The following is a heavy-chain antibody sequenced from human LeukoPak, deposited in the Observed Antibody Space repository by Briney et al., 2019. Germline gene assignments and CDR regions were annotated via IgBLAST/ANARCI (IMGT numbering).Heavy chain of an antibody. Sequence: SVKVSCKASGGTFSSYAISWVRQAPGQGLEWMGGIIPIFGTANYAQKFQGRVTITADESTSTAYMELSSLRSEDTAVYYCERGGDGRYYYYYYGMDVWGQGTTVTVSS. V-gene: IGHV1-69*01. CDR3: ERGGDGRYYYYYYGMDV. CDR1: GGTFSSYA. D-gene: IGHD1-26*01. CDR2: IIPIFGTA. J-gene: IGHJ6*02.